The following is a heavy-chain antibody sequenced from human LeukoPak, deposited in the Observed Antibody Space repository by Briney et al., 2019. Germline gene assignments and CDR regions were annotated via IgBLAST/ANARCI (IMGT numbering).Heavy chain of an antibody. V-gene: IGHV4-59*12. Sequence: SETLSLTCTVSGGSISSYYWSWIRQPPGKGLEWIGYIYYSGSTNYNPSLKSRVTISVDTSKNQFSLKLSSVTAADTAVYYCAREPLWHYYYYMDVWGKGATVTVSS. CDR2: IYYSGST. J-gene: IGHJ6*03. D-gene: IGHD3-10*01. CDR3: AREPLWHYYYYMDV. CDR1: GGSISSYY.